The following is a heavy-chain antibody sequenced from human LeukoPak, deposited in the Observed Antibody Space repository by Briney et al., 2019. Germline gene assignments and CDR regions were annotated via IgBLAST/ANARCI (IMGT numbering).Heavy chain of an antibody. CDR1: GFTFSSYW. CDR3: ARGVGATNSNWFDP. CDR2: INSDGSST. J-gene: IGHJ5*02. Sequence: PGGSLRLSCAASGFTFSSYWMRWVRQAPGKGLVWVSRINSDGSSTSYADSVKGRFTISRDNAKNTLYLQMNSLRAEDTAVYYCARGVGATNSNWFDPWGQGTLVTVSS. V-gene: IGHV3-74*01. D-gene: IGHD1-26*01.